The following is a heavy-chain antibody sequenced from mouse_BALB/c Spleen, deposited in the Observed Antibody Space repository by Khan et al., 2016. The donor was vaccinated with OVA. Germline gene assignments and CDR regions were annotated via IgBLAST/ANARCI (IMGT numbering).Heavy chain of an antibody. Sequence: EVQLQQSGPELMKPGASVKISCKASGYSFTSYYIHWVMQSHGKSLEWIGYIDHFSGGTTYNQKFKGKATLTVDKSSSTAYIRLSNLTAEDSAVYYCTRHGYVAWFTYWGQGTLVTVSA. CDR2: IDHFSGGT. J-gene: IGHJ3*01. CDR1: GYSFTSYY. CDR3: TRHGYVAWFTY. V-gene: IGHV1S135*01. D-gene: IGHD2-2*01.